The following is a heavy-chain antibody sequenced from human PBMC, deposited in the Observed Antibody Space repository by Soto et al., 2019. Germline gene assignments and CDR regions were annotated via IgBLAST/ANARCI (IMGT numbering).Heavy chain of an antibody. D-gene: IGHD3-10*01. V-gene: IGHV1-18*01. CDR3: ARVYRITMVRGELSEY. J-gene: IGHJ4*02. CDR1: GYTFTSYG. CDR2: FGASNGNT. Sequence: QVQLVQSGAEVKKPGASVKVSCKASGYTFTSYGISWVRQAPGQGLEGRGGFGASNGNTNYARKLQGRVTMTTDTSTSTAYMELRSLRSDDTAVYYCARVYRITMVRGELSEYWGQGTLVTVSS.